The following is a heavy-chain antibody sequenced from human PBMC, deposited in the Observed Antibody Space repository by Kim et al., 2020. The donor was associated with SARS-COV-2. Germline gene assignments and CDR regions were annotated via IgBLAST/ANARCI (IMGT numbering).Heavy chain of an antibody. CDR3: ASARNYYGSGSYYRKAWFDP. J-gene: IGHJ5*02. Sequence: SETLSLTCTVSGGSISSSSYYWGWIRQPPGKGLEWIGSIYYSGSTYYNPSLKSRVTISVDTSKNQFSLKLSSVTAADTAVYYCASARNYYGSGSYYRKAWFDPWGQGTLVTVSS. D-gene: IGHD3-10*01. CDR2: IYYSGST. CDR1: GGSISSSSYY. V-gene: IGHV4-39*01.